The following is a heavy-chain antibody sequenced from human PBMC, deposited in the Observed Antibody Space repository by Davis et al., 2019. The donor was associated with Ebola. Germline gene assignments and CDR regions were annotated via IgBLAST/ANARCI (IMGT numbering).Heavy chain of an antibody. CDR2: INHSGST. D-gene: IGHD7-27*01. Sequence: SETLSLTCAVYGGSFSGYYWSWIRQPPGKGLEWIGEINHSGSTNYNPSLKSRVTISVDTSKSQFSLKLSSVTAADTAVYYCTRGCRSLGKDAFDIWGQGTMVTVSS. CDR3: TRGCRSLGKDAFDI. J-gene: IGHJ3*02. V-gene: IGHV4-34*01. CDR1: GGSFSGYY.